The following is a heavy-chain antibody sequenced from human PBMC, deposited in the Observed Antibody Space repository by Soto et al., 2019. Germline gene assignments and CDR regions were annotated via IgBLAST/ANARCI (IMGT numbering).Heavy chain of an antibody. J-gene: IGHJ5*02. D-gene: IGHD1-1*01. CDR1: GFTFSSYS. V-gene: IGHV3-48*02. CDR3: ASELAAINWFDP. Sequence: ESGGGLVQPGGSLRLSCAASGFTFSSYSMNWVRQAPGKGLEWVSYISSSSSTIYYADSVKGRFTISRDNSKNSLYLQMNSLRDEDTAVYYCASELAAINWFDPWGQGTLVTVSS. CDR2: ISSSSSTI.